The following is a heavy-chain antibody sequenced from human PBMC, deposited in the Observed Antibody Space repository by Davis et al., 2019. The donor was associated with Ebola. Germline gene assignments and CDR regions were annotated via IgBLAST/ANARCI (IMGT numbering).Heavy chain of an antibody. J-gene: IGHJ6*02. D-gene: IGHD3-3*01. V-gene: IGHV3-74*01. Sequence: GESLKISCAASGFTFSNYWMHWVRQAPGKGLVWVSRIDGDGSTTRYADSVKGRFTMSRDNAKNTVDLQMNSLRAEDTAVYYCARVPIRPGYYYFGLDVWGQGTTVTVSS. CDR1: GFTFSNYW. CDR3: ARVPIRPGYYYFGLDV. CDR2: IDGDGSTT.